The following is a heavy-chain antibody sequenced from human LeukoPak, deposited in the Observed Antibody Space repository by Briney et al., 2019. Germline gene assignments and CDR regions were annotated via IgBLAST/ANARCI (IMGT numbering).Heavy chain of an antibody. CDR2: MNPTSGNT. Sequence: GASVKVSCKASGYTFASYDITWVRQATGQGLEWMGWMNPTSGNTGHAPKLQGRVTMTRNTSISTAYMELSSVRAEDTAVYYCARGRRIAAAGTWRFDYYYGMDVWGQGTTVTVSS. D-gene: IGHD6-13*01. J-gene: IGHJ6*02. CDR1: GYTFASYD. V-gene: IGHV1-8*01. CDR3: ARGRRIAAAGTWRFDYYYGMDV.